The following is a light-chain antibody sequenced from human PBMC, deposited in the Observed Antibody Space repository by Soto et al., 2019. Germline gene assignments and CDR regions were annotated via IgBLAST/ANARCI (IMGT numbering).Light chain of an antibody. J-gene: IGKJ1*01. CDR3: QQHNSYPRT. CDR1: QSISTW. CDR2: TAS. V-gene: IGKV1-5*03. Sequence: DIQMTQSPSTLSASVGDRVTITCRASQSISTWLAWYQQKPGKAPKLLIYTASNLERGVPSRFSGSGSGTEFTLTISSLQPTDFATDYCQQHNSYPRTFGQGTKVEIK.